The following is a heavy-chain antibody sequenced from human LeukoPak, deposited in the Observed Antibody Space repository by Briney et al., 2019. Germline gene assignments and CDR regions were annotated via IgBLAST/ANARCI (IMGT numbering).Heavy chain of an antibody. V-gene: IGHV4-59*01. CDR3: ARAHSSGYYGSRWFDP. D-gene: IGHD3-22*01. J-gene: IGHJ5*02. CDR1: GGSISSYY. Sequence: SETLSLTCTVSGGSISSYYWSWIRQPPGKGLEWIGYIYYSGSTNYNPSLKSRVTISVDTSKNQFSLKLSSVTAADTAVYYCARAHSSGYYGSRWFDPWGQGTLVTVSS. CDR2: IYYSGST.